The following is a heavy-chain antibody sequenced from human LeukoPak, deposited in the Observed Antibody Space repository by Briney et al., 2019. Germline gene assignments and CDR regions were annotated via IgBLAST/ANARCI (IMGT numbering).Heavy chain of an antibody. V-gene: IGHV3-23*01. Sequence: PGESLRLSCAASGFTLSSYAMSWVRQAPGKGLEWVSAISGSGGSTYYADSVKGRFTISRDNSKNTLYLQMNSLRAEDTAVYYCAKCSGIQLWSLYYFDYWGQGTLVTVSS. CDR1: GFTLSSYA. D-gene: IGHD5-18*01. CDR3: AKCSGIQLWSLYYFDY. CDR2: ISGSGGST. J-gene: IGHJ4*02.